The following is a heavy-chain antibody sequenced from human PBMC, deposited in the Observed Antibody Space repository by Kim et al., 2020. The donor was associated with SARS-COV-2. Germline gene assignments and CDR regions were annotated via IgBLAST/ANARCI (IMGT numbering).Heavy chain of an antibody. CDR2: ISAYNGNT. D-gene: IGHD2-2*01. V-gene: IGHV1-18*04. CDR3: ARGMVVVPAAIGRAYYYYGVAV. Sequence: ASVKVSCKASGYTFTSYGISWVRQAPGQGLEWMGWISAYNGNTNYAQKLQGRVTMTTDTSTSTAYMELRSLRSDDTAVYYCARGMVVVPAAIGRAYYYYGVAVWGSGTSITASS. CDR1: GYTFTSYG. J-gene: IGHJ6*04.